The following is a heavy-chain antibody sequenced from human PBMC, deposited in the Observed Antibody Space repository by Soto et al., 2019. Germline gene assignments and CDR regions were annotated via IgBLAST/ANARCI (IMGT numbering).Heavy chain of an antibody. J-gene: IGHJ4*02. D-gene: IGHD4-17*01. Sequence: EVQLVESGGGLVQPGGSLRLSCAASGFTFSSYWMHWVRQTPGKGLVWVSRIDREGSDTAYADSVKGRFTISRDNAKNTLYLKMNRLRAEDTAVYYCARATTTVTTRPTLGYWGQGTLVTVSS. CDR3: ARATTTVTTRPTLGY. V-gene: IGHV3-74*01. CDR1: GFTFSSYW. CDR2: IDREGSDT.